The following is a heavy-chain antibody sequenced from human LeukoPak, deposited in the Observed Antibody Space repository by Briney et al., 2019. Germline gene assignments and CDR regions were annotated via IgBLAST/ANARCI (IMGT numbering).Heavy chain of an antibody. J-gene: IGHJ3*02. CDR1: GFAFSSYA. CDR2: ISGSGSTI. V-gene: IGHV3-48*04. Sequence: GGSLRLSCAASGFAFSSYAMSWVRQAPGKGLEWVSAISGSGSTIYYADSVKGRFTISRDNAKNSLYLQMNSLRAEDTAVYYCAREITYYYDSSGYPAAFDIWGQGTMVTVSS. D-gene: IGHD3-22*01. CDR3: AREITYYYDSSGYPAAFDI.